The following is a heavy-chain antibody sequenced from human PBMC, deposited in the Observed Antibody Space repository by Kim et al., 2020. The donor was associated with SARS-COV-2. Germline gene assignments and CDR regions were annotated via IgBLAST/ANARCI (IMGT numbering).Heavy chain of an antibody. Sequence: GGSLRLSCEASGFPFSDYWMSWVRQAPGKGLEWVANIKEDGSEKSYVDSVKGRFTISRDNAKYSLYLQMDSLRADDTAKYYCVRLRREPYHLDYWGQGTMVAVSS. CDR2: IKEDGSEK. CDR1: GFPFSDYW. V-gene: IGHV3-7*01. J-gene: IGHJ4*02. D-gene: IGHD2-2*01. CDR3: VRLRREPYHLDY.